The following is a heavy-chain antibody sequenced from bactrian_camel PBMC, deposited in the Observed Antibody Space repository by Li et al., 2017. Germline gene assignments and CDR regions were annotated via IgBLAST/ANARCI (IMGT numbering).Heavy chain of an antibody. CDR2: IDGSGQYT. J-gene: IGHJ4*01. Sequence: VQLVESGGGSVQAGGSLRLSCAAPGSTASSYCMAWFRQVPGKDTEGVARIDGSGQYTFYTDSTKGRFTISRADNTLYLQMNDLKPEDTAVYYCGSPALGRSWLCGGQGTQVTVS. CDR1: GSTASSYC. V-gene: IGHV3S6*01. D-gene: IGHD6*01. CDR3: GSPALGRSWLC.